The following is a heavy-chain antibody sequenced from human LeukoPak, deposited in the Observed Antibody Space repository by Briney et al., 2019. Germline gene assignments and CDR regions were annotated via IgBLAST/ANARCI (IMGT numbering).Heavy chain of an antibody. V-gene: IGHV3-30*02. CDR1: GFIFSHYG. CDR2: IRYDGSDK. J-gene: IGHJ4*02. CDR3: ARAEYSYGYDGSFDY. D-gene: IGHD5-18*01. Sequence: QAGGSLRLSCAASGFIFSHYGMHWVRQAPGKGLEWVAFIRYDGSDKYYADSVKGRFTISRDNAKNTLYLQMNSLRAEDTAVYYCARAEYSYGYDGSFDYWGQGTLATVSS.